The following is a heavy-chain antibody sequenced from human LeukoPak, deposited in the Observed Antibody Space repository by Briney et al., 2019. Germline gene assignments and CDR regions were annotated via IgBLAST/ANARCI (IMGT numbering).Heavy chain of an antibody. V-gene: IGHV3-74*01. D-gene: IGHD1-26*01. Sequence: PGGSLRLSCTASGHTFSTYWMHWVRQAPGKGLAWVAGIHSGGSIIYYADSVKGRFTISRDNAKNTLYLQMNSLRVEDTAVYYCVAEERDFDCWGQGVLVTVSS. CDR3: VAEERDFDC. CDR1: GHTFSTYW. J-gene: IGHJ4*02. CDR2: IHSGGSII.